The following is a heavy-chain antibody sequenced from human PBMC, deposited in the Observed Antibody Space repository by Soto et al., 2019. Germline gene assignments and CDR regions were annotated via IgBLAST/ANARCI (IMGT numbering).Heavy chain of an antibody. CDR3: ARRSCYMRDMYDFDL. V-gene: IGHV1-2*02. CDR1: GYSFFDYY. CDR2: IRPKSGGT. Sequence: VAPVTVSCNASGYSFFDYYIHWLRQPPGQGLEWMGRIRPKSGGTNYAQKFESRGTMTWDTSLNTSYMELSILISEDTRAYYCARRSCYMRDMYDFDLWGQGTLGTVSS. J-gene: IGHJ4*02. D-gene: IGHD3-16*02.